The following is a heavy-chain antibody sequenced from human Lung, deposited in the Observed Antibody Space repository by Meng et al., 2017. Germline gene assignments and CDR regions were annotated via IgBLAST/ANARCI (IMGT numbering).Heavy chain of an antibody. D-gene: IGHD4-11*01. J-gene: IGHJ4*02. CDR1: GGSFSDYY. Sequence: QLRQWGAGLLKPSETPSLTCVVSGGSFSDYYWSWIRQPPGKGLEWIGEINHSGSTNYNPSLESRATISVDTSQNNLSLKLSSVTAADSAVYYCARGPTTMAHDFDYWGQGTLVTVSS. CDR2: INHSGST. V-gene: IGHV4-34*01. CDR3: ARGPTTMAHDFDY.